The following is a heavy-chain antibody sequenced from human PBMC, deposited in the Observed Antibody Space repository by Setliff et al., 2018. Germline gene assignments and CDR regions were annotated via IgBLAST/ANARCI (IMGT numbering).Heavy chain of an antibody. J-gene: IGHJ4*02. Sequence: PGGSLRLSCAASGFILSSYSLNGVRQAPGKGLEWVSSISSSSSFIYYADSVRGRFTISRDNAKNSLYLQMNSLRAEDTAVYYCARSFSRREKFLLDYWGQGALVTVSS. V-gene: IGHV3-21*01. CDR2: ISSSSSFI. CDR3: ARSFSRREKFLLDY. CDR1: GFILSSYS.